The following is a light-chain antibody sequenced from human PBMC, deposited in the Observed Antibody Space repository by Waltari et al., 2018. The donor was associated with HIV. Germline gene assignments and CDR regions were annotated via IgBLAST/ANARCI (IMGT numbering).Light chain of an antibody. Sequence: QTVVTQETSFSVSPGGTITLTCGLSSGSSSTAYYPSWYQQTAGHLPGTLIYNTDIRASGVPDRFSGSIVGNKAALTIMGAQSEDESDYYCVLYMASGRVFGGGTRLTVL. CDR1: SGSSSTAYY. V-gene: IGLV8-61*01. CDR3: VLYMASGRV. J-gene: IGLJ3*02. CDR2: NTD.